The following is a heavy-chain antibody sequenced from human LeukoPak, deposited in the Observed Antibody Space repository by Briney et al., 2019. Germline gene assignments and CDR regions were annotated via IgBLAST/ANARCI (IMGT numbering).Heavy chain of an antibody. CDR1: GGSISSYY. CDR3: TREATANSGGYYFDY. CDR2: INISRNT. J-gene: IGHJ4*02. D-gene: IGHD6-25*01. V-gene: IGHV4-4*07. Sequence: SETLSLTCTVSGGSISSYYWSWVRQPAGKGLEWVGRINISRNTNYNPSLKSRVTMSVDTSKNQFSLRLNFVTAADTAVYYCTREATANSGGYYFDYWGQGTLVTVSS.